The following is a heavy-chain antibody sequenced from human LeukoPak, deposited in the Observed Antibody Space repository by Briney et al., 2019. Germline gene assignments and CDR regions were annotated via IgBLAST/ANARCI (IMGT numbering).Heavy chain of an antibody. Sequence: GGSLRLSCATSGFTFSSYAMSWVRQAPGKGLEWVSAISGSGGSTYYADSVKGRFTISRDNSKNTLYLQMNSLRAEDTAVYYCAKDQAAMVVFDYWGQGTLVTVSS. V-gene: IGHV3-23*01. CDR3: AKDQAAMVVFDY. CDR2: ISGSGGST. D-gene: IGHD5-18*01. CDR1: GFTFSSYA. J-gene: IGHJ4*02.